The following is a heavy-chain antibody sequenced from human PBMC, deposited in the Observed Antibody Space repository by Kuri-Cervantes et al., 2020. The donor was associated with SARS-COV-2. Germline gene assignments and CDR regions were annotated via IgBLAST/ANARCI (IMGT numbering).Heavy chain of an antibody. CDR2: NSSGGTT. V-gene: IGHV3-66*01. Sequence: GGSLRLSCAASGFTFSSFWMHWVRQAPGKGLEWVAVNSSGGTTFHADSVKDRFIISRDDSKNTIYIQMNSLRGEDSGLYYCARGAAASFLISAATRNKNYYLDVWGIGTTVTVSS. CDR3: ARGAAASFLISAATRNKNYYLDV. J-gene: IGHJ6*03. CDR1: GFTFSSFW. D-gene: IGHD2-15*01.